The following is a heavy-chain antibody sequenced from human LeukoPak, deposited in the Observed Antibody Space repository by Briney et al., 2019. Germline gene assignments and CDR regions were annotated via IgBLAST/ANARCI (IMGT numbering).Heavy chain of an antibody. CDR3: TTSSGTYRFDP. D-gene: IGHD1-26*01. J-gene: IGHJ5*02. CDR1: GFTSSSYW. V-gene: IGHV3-74*01. CDR2: INSDGSTI. Sequence: PGGSLRLSCAASGFTSSSYWMHWVRQVPGKGLVWVSRINSDGSTINYADSVKGRFTISRDSAKNTLYLQMNSLRAEDTAVYYCTTSSGTYRFDPWGQGTLVTVSS.